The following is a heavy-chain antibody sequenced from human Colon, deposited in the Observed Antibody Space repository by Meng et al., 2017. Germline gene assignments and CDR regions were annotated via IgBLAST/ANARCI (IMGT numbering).Heavy chain of an antibody. D-gene: IGHD3-22*01. CDR3: ARDFHSTMTVFGS. CDR2: IFHAGNT. Sequence: VNLQESGTGLVKPSGTLSLPCAVSGGSITNDNWWSWVRQPPGKGLEWIGEIFHAGNTNYNPSLKSRVTMSLDKSKNQFSLTLTSVTAADTAVYYCARDFHSTMTVFGSWGQGTLVTVSS. CDR1: GGSITNDNW. J-gene: IGHJ4*02. V-gene: IGHV4-4*02.